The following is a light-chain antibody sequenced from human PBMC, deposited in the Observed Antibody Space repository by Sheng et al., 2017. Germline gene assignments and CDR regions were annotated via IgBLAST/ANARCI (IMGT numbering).Light chain of an antibody. Sequence: EIVLTQSPGTLSLSPGERATLSCRASQSVASSYLAWYQQKPGQAPRLLIYGASSRATGIPDRFSGSGSGADFTLTIRRLEPEDFAVYYCQQYGSFAISFGQGTRLEIK. CDR3: QQYGSFAIS. V-gene: IGKV3-20*01. CDR2: GAS. J-gene: IGKJ5*01. CDR1: QSVASSY.